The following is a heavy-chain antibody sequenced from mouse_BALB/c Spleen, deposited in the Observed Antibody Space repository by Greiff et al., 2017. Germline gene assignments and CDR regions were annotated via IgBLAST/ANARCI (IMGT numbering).Heavy chain of an antibody. Sequence: QVQLQESGPGLVAPSQSLSITCTVSGFSLTSYDISWIRQPPGKGLEWLGVIWTGGGTNYNSAFMSRLSISKDNSKSQVFLKMNSLQTDDTAIYYCVRGAMDYWGQGTSDTVSS. CDR3: VRGAMDY. CDR2: IWTGGGT. J-gene: IGHJ4*01. CDR1: GFSLTSYD. V-gene: IGHV2-9-2*01.